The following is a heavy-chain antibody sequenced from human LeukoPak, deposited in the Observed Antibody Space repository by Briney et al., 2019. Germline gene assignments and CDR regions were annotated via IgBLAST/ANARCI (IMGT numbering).Heavy chain of an antibody. CDR3: ARDKGHGGSYYRYFGFDP. V-gene: IGHV4-61*01. CDR2: IYYSGST. J-gene: IGHJ5*02. Sequence: SETLSLTCTVSGDSINNNNYYWSWIRQPPGKGLEWIGYIYYSGSTNYNPSLKSRVTISVDTSKNQFSLKLSSVTAADTAVYYCARDKGHGGSYYRYFGFDPWGQGTLVTVSS. CDR1: GDSINNNNYY. D-gene: IGHD1-26*01.